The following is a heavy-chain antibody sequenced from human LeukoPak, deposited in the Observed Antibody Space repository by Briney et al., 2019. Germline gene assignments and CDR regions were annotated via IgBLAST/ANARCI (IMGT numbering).Heavy chain of an antibody. CDR1: GYTFTGYY. J-gene: IGHJ4*02. D-gene: IGHD3-10*01. CDR3: ATVTMVRGDC. Sequence: ASVKVSCKASGYTFTGYYMHWVQQAPGKGLEWMGLVDPEDGETIYAEKFQGRVTITADTSTDTAYMELSSLRSEDTAVYYCATVTMVRGDCRGQGTLVTVSS. CDR2: VDPEDGET. V-gene: IGHV1-69-2*01.